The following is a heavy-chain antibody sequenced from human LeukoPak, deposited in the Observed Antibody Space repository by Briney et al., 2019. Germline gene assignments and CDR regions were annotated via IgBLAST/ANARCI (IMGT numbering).Heavy chain of an antibody. CDR1: GDSVSSNSV. CDR2: HN. D-gene: IGHD2-2*01. J-gene: IGHJ5*02. Sequence: SQTLSLTCAISGDSVSSNSVRTGSGSPHREALSGWAGHNDYAVSVRGRITVNPDTSKNQFSLHLNSVTPEGTAVYYCARRLTQYDCFDPWGQGILVTVSS. CDR3: ARRLTQYDCFDP. V-gene: IGHV6-1*01.